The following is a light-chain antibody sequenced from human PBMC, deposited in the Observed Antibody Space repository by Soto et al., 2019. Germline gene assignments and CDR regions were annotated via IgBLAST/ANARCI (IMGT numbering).Light chain of an antibody. CDR3: QQSYSTSWT. Sequence: DIQITQCPSSLSASVEDRVIITCRASQSISSYLNWYQQKPGKAHKLLIYAASSLQSGVPSRFSGSGSGTDFTLTISSLQPEDFATYYCQQSYSTSWTFGQGTKV. J-gene: IGKJ1*01. V-gene: IGKV1-39*01. CDR2: AAS. CDR1: QSISSY.